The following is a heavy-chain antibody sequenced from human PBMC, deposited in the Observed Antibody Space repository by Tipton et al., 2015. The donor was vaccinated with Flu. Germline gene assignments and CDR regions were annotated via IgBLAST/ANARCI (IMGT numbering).Heavy chain of an antibody. D-gene: IGHD3-10*01. V-gene: IGHV4-61*02. CDR2: IYTSGST. J-gene: IGHJ4*02. CDR1: GGSFSSGSYY. Sequence: TLSLTCSVSGGSFSSGSYYWTWIRQSAGNGLEWIGRIYTSGSTKYNPSLKNRLSMSVDTSKSQFSLKLTSVTAADTAVYYCARGSGSGTYVIFDFWGQGTLVTVSS. CDR3: ARGSGSGTYVIFDF.